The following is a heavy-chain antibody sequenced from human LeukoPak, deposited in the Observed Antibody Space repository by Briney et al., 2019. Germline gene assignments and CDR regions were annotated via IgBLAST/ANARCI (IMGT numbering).Heavy chain of an antibody. J-gene: IGHJ3*02. D-gene: IGHD2-2*01. CDR3: ARKFPQKGYGSSSSCLGVFDI. CDR1: GGSIISSTYY. Sequence: SETLSLTCRVSGGSIISSTYYWGWIRQPPGKGLEWIGNVYYSGTTYSHPSLKSRVTITIDTSKNQVSLNPSSVTAADTAVYYCARKFPQKGYGSSSSCLGVFDIGGQGKMVT. V-gene: IGHV4-39*07. CDR2: VYYSGTT.